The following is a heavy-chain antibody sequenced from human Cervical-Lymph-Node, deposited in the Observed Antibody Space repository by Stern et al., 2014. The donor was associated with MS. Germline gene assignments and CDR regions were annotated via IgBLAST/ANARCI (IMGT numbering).Heavy chain of an antibody. Sequence: QVQLQESGPGLVRPSQTLSLTCTVSGGSINSHGYYWTWFRQHQGKGLEWIGYIYHSGTTYYNPSLKSRVALSVDTSNNRFSLRLHSVTAADSATYYCARDNGYGTGVGWFDPWGQGTLVIVSS. CDR3: ARDNGYGTGVGWFDP. CDR1: GGSINSHGYY. V-gene: IGHV4-31*03. CDR2: IYHSGTT. J-gene: IGHJ5*02. D-gene: IGHD3-3*01.